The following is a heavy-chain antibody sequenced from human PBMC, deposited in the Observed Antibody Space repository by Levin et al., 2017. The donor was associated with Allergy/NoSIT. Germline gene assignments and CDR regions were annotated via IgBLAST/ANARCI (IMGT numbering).Heavy chain of an antibody. D-gene: IGHD3-22*01. CDR2: ISYDGSNK. CDR1: GVTFSSYA. CDR3: ARDYYDSSGYFYYFDY. Sequence: GESLKISCAASGVTFSSYAMHWVRQAPGKGLEWVAVISYDGSNKYYADSVKGRFTISRDNSKNTLYLQMNSLRAEDTAVYYCARDYYDSSGYFYYFDYWGQGTLVTVSS. V-gene: IGHV3-30-3*01. J-gene: IGHJ4*02.